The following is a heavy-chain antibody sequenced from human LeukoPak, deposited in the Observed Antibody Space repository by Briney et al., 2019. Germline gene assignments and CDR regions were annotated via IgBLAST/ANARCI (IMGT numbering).Heavy chain of an antibody. CDR1: GFTFSSSA. J-gene: IGHJ4*02. CDR3: AKKDCSGASCYKAFDS. D-gene: IGHD2-2*02. CDR2: ISASGSTT. V-gene: IGHV3-23*01. Sequence: PGGSLRLSCAASGFTFSSSAMSWVRQAPGKGLEWVSSISASGSTTYYADSVKGRFTISRDNSKNTLYLQMNSLRAEDTALYYRAKKDCSGASCYKAFDSWGQGTLVTLSS.